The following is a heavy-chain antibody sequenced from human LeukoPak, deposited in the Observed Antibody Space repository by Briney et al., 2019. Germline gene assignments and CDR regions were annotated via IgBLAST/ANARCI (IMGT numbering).Heavy chain of an antibody. Sequence: ASVKVSCKASGYTFTSYDINWVRQATGQGLEWMGWMNPNSGNTGYAQKFQGRVTMTRNTSISTAYMELSSLRSEDTAVYYCARGREIYDFWSVYTSYRRNWFDPWGQGTLVTVSS. CDR1: GYTFTSYD. CDR3: ARGREIYDFWSVYTSYRRNWFDP. V-gene: IGHV1-8*01. J-gene: IGHJ5*02. CDR2: MNPNSGNT. D-gene: IGHD3-3*01.